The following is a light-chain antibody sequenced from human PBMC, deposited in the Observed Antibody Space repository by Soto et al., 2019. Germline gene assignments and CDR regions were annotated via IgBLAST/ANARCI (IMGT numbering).Light chain of an antibody. J-gene: IGKJ5*01. CDR2: DAS. CDR1: QSINTY. CDR3: QHCRSWQVT. V-gene: IGKV3D-11*02. Sequence: ETVKAQSPAHLSLSPGERATLSCRASQSINTYLAWYQQKPGQAPRLLIYDASKRATGIPARFSGSGSGTNFTLTISRLEPEDFALYYCQHCRSWQVTFGQGTRLEI.